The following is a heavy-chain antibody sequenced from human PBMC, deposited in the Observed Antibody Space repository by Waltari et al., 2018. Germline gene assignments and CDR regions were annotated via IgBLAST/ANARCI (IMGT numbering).Heavy chain of an antibody. J-gene: IGHJ5*02. CDR3: ARFSKSANWIDP. CDR1: GVSISSSGSY. Sequence: QLQLQESGPGLVKPSETLSLTSTVSGVSISSSGSYWGWLRQPPGKGLEWIGSISYSGITYYNTSLMSRVTISVDTSKNQFSLKLTSVIAAETAVFYCARFSKSANWIDPWGQGTLVTVSS. D-gene: IGHD3-3*02. CDR2: ISYSGIT. V-gene: IGHV4-39*01.